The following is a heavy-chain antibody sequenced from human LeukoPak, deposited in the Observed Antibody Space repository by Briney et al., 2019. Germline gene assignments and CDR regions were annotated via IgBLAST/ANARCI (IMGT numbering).Heavy chain of an antibody. D-gene: IGHD6-6*01. J-gene: IGHJ6*03. CDR1: GGSISSCY. V-gene: IGHV4-59*01. Sequence: SETLSLTCTVSGGSISSCYWSWIRQPPGKGLEWIGYIYYSGSTNYNPSLKSRVTISVDTSKNQFSLKLSSVTAADTAVYYCARENREQLVAYYYYYMDVWGKGTTVTVSS. CDR3: ARENREQLVAYYYYYMDV. CDR2: IYYSGST.